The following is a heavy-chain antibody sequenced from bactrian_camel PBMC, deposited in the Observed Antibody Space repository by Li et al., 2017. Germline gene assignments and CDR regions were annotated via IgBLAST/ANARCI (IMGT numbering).Heavy chain of an antibody. J-gene: IGHJ6*01. CDR2: IGGSST. D-gene: IGHD6*01. CDR1: GYTYSSFC. CDR3: AAHFAGWSFGY. V-gene: IGHV3S1*01. Sequence: QVQLVESGGGSVQAGGSLRLSCAASGYTYSSFCMAWFRQAPGKEREGVAGIGGSSTYYADSVKGRFTISRDNAKNTVYLQMNSLKSDDSALYYCAAHFAGWSFGYWGQGTQVTVS.